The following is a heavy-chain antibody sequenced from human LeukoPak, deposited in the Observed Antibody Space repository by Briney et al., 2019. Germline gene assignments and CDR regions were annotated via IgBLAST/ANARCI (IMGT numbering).Heavy chain of an antibody. CDR1: GFTFSSYA. D-gene: IGHD6-13*01. CDR3: ASQGRYRSFDP. V-gene: IGHV3-30-3*01. Sequence: GGSLRLSCAASGFTFSSYAMHWVRQAPGKGLEWVAVISYDGSNKYYADSVKGRFTISRDNSKNTLYLQMNSLRAEDTAVYYCASQGRYRSFDPWGQGTLVTVSS. J-gene: IGHJ5*02. CDR2: ISYDGSNK.